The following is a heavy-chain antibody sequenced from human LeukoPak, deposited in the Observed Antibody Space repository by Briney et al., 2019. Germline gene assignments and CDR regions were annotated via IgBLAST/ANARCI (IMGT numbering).Heavy chain of an antibody. V-gene: IGHV3-23*01. CDR3: AKGVVVAPDVTPFDY. J-gene: IGHJ4*02. D-gene: IGHD2-2*01. CDR2: ISGRGASK. CDR1: GLTFNNYA. Sequence: GGSLRLSCAVSGLTFNNYAMSWVRQAPGKGLEWVSGISGRGASKYYADSVKGRFTVSRDNSKNTLYLQMNSLRAEDTAVYYCAKGVVVAPDVTPFDYWGQGTLVTVSS.